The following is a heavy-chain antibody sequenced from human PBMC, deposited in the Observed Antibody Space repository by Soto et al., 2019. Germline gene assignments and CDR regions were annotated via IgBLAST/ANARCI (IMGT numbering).Heavy chain of an antibody. CDR3: AQDAAGNSG. V-gene: IGHV3-23*01. CDR1: GFTFSSNA. J-gene: IGHJ4*02. D-gene: IGHD6-13*01. Sequence: EVQLLESGGGLVQPGGSLRLSCAASGFTFSSNAMSWVRQAPGKGLEWVSALSGSGGSTWYADSVKGRFTISRDNSKNTLHLQMNSLSAEDTAVYYCAQDAAGNSGWGQGTLVIVSS. CDR2: LSGSGGST.